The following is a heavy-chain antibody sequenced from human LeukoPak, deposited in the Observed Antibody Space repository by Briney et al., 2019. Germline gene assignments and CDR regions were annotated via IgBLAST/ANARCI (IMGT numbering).Heavy chain of an antibody. CDR3: ARGVSDQN. Sequence: SETLSLTCAVYGGSFSGYYWSWIRQSPGKGLEWIGEISHSGGTYYNPSLKRRVTISLDTSKNHFSLKLTSVTAADTAVYYCARGVSDQNWGQGTLVTVSS. V-gene: IGHV4-34*01. CDR1: GGSFSGYY. J-gene: IGHJ4*02. CDR2: ISHSGGT.